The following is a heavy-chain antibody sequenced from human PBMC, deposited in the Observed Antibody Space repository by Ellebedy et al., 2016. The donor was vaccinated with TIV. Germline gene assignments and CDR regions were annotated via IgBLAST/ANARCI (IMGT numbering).Heavy chain of an antibody. D-gene: IGHD3-16*02. Sequence: GESLKISCKGSGYSFPSYWIGWVRQMPGKGLEWMGIISPGDSDTRYSPSFQGQVTISADKSISTAYLQWSSLEASDTATYYCAGTRLPVTEYYFDYWGQGTLVTVSS. V-gene: IGHV5-51*01. CDR1: GYSFPSYW. CDR2: ISPGDSDT. J-gene: IGHJ4*02. CDR3: AGTRLPVTEYYFDY.